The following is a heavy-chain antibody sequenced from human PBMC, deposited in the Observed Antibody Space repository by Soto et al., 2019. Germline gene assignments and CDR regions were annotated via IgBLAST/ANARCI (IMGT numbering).Heavy chain of an antibody. D-gene: IGHD5-18*01. J-gene: IGHJ5*02. CDR1: GVTSSTHT. Sequence: SVKVSCKASGVTSSTHTITWVRQAPGQGLEWMGGIIPLFGTGHKAQKFQGRATIIADKSTSTAYMELSSLRSEDTAVYFCASGSAMGADHWGQGTLVTVSS. CDR3: ASGSAMGADH. V-gene: IGHV1-69*06. CDR2: IIPLFGTG.